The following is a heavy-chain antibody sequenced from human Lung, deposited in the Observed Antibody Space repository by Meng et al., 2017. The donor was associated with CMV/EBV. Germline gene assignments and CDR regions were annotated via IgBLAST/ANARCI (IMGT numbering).Heavy chain of an antibody. CDR3: ARDKVRYYDFWSGYGGMDV. CDR1: GFTFSSYW. CDR2: INSDGSST. J-gene: IGHJ6*02. D-gene: IGHD3-3*01. V-gene: IGHV3-74*01. Sequence: GEXXKISCAASGFTFSSYWMHWARQAPGKGLVWVSRINSDGSSTSYADSVKGRFTISRDNAKNTLYLQMNSLRAEDTAVYYCARDKVRYYDFWSGYGGMDVXGQGXTVTVSS.